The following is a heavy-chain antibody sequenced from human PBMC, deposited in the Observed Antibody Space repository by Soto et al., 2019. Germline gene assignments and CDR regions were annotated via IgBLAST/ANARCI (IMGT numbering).Heavy chain of an antibody. J-gene: IGHJ4*02. V-gene: IGHV3-7*03. CDR1: GFTFSRDW. CDR2: IKQDGSEK. CDR3: ARERAKRIQLWLPYDY. D-gene: IGHD5-18*01. Sequence: LRLSCAAPGFTFSRDWMSWVRQAPGQGLEWVANIKQDGSEKYYVDSVKGRFTISRDNAMNSLYLQMNSLRAEDTAVYYCARERAKRIQLWLPYDYWGQGTLVTVSS.